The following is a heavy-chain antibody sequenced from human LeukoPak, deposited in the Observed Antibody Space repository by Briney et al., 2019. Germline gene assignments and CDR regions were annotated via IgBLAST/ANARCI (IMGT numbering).Heavy chain of an antibody. CDR1: GFTFSSYP. CDR3: AKLVLPAAIISPYNWFDP. J-gene: IGHJ5*02. D-gene: IGHD2-2*01. Sequence: GGSLRLSCAASGFTFSSYPMSWVRQAPGKGLECVSAISGSSGSTYYADSIKGRFTVSRDNSKNTLFLQMDSLRAEDTAVYYCAKLVLPAAIISPYNWFDPWGQGTLVIVSS. V-gene: IGHV3-23*01. CDR2: ISGSSGST.